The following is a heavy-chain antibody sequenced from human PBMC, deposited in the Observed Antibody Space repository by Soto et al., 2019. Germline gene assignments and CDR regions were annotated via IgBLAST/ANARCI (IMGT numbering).Heavy chain of an antibody. V-gene: IGHV1-18*04. J-gene: IGHJ4*02. CDR3: ARDFRGYSYGYPFGDY. D-gene: IGHD5-18*01. CDR1: GYTFTSYG. Sequence: QVQLVQSGAEVKKPGASVKVSCKASGYTFTSYGISWVRQAPGQGLEWMGWISAYNGNTNYAQKLQGRVTMTTDTSTSTAYMELRSRRSDDTAVYYCARDFRGYSYGYPFGDYWGQGTLVTVSS. CDR2: ISAYNGNT.